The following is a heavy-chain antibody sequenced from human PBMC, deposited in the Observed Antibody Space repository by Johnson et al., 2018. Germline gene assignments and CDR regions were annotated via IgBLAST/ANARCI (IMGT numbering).Heavy chain of an antibody. CDR3: ARAAYRSVWYFGAFDI. D-gene: IGHD6-19*01. Sequence: QLVQSGGGVVRPGGSLRLSCAASGFMFDDYGMSWVRQGPGTGLEWVSGINWNGGSTGYADSVKGRFTIARDNAKNSLYLQINSLIADDTALDYGARAAYRSVWYFGAFDIWGQGTMVTVSS. CDR1: GFMFDDYG. CDR2: INWNGGST. V-gene: IGHV3-20*04. J-gene: IGHJ3*02.